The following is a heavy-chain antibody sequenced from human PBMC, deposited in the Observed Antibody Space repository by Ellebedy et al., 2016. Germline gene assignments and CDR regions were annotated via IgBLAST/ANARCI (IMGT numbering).Heavy chain of an antibody. CDR1: GGSFSGYY. Sequence: GSLRLSCAVYGGSFSGYYWSWIRQPPGKGLEWIGEINHSGSTNYNPSLKSRVTISVYTSKNQFSLKLSSVTAADTAVYYCARGVREYSGYDSQYKYYYYGMDVWGQGTTVTVSS. V-gene: IGHV4-34*01. D-gene: IGHD5-12*01. CDR2: INHSGST. CDR3: ARGVREYSGYDSQYKYYYYGMDV. J-gene: IGHJ6*02.